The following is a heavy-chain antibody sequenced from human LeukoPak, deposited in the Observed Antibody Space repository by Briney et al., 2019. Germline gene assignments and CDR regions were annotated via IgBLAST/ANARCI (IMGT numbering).Heavy chain of an antibody. CDR1: GASISGYY. CDR3: ARSAVAAAEAFDY. V-gene: IGHV4-34*01. J-gene: IGHJ4*02. CDR2: INHSGST. Sequence: PSETLSLTCTVSGASISGYYWSWIRQPPGKGLEWIGEINHSGSTNYNPSLKSRVTISVDTSKNQFSLKLSSVTAADTAVYYCARSAVAAAEAFDYWGQGTLVTVSS. D-gene: IGHD6-13*01.